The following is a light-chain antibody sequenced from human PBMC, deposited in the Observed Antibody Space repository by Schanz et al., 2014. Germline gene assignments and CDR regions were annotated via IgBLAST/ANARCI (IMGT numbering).Light chain of an antibody. J-gene: IGKJ4*01. CDR3: QQYNNWPLT. Sequence: EIVMTQSPDTLSVSPGERATLSCRASQSVSSNLAWYQQKPGQAPRLLIDGASTRATGIPARFSGSGSGTEFTLTISSLQSEDVAVYYCQQYNNWPLTFGGGTKVEIK. CDR1: QSVSSN. V-gene: IGKV3-15*01. CDR2: GAS.